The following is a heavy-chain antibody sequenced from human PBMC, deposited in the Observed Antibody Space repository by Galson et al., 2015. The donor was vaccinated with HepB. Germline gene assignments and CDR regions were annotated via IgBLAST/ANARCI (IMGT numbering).Heavy chain of an antibody. CDR2: IDPSDSYT. J-gene: IGHJ6*02. V-gene: IGHV5-10-1*01. D-gene: IGHD6-13*01. CDR1: GYSFTSYW. CDR3: ARGNAPGIAAADYYYYGMDV. Sequence: QSGAEVKKPGESLRISCKGSGYSFTSYWISWVRQMPGKGLEWMGRIDPSDSYTNYSPSFQGHVTISADKSISTAYLQWSSLKASDTAMYYCARGNAPGIAAADYYYYGMDVWGQGTTVTVSS.